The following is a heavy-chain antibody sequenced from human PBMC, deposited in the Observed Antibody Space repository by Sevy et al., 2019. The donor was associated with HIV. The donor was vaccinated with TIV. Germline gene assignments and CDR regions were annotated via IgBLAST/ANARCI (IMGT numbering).Heavy chain of an antibody. Sequence: GGSLRLSCAASGFTVSSNYMSWVRQAPGKGLEWVSVIYSGGSTYYADSVKGRFTISRDNSKNTLYLQMNSLRAEDTAVYYCAREVWYSGSSSDAFDIWGQGTMVTVSS. CDR1: GFTVSSNY. D-gene: IGHD1-26*01. CDR3: AREVWYSGSSSDAFDI. J-gene: IGHJ3*02. V-gene: IGHV3-66*02. CDR2: IYSGGST.